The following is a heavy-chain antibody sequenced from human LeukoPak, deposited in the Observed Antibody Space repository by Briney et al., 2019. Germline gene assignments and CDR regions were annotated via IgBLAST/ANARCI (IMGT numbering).Heavy chain of an antibody. V-gene: IGHV3-30*02. CDR3: AKEGMVVISTYYYYMDV. CDR2: IRHDGSNK. J-gene: IGHJ6*03. D-gene: IGHD3-22*01. CDR1: GFTFSSSG. Sequence: GGSLRLSCAASGFTFSSSGIHWVRQAQGKGLEWVAFIRHDGSNKYYADSMKGRFTISRDNSKNTLYLQMNSLRAEDTAVYYCAKEGMVVISTYYYYMDVWGKGTTVTVSS.